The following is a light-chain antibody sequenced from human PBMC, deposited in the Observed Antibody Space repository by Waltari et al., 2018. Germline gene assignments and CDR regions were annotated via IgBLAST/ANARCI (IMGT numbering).Light chain of an antibody. CDR2: EVS. V-gene: IGLV2-14*01. Sequence: QSALTQPASVSGSPGQSITIPCTGTSSDVGRYNYVSWYQQHPGKAPKLMIFEVSNRPSGVSNRFSGSKSGNTASLTISGLQAEDEADYYCSSYRRITFYVFGTGTKVSVL. J-gene: IGLJ1*01. CDR3: SSYRRITFYV. CDR1: SSDVGRYNY.